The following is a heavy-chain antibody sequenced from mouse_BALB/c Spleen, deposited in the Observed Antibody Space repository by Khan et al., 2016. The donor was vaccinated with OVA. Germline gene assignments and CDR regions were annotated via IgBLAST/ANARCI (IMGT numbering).Heavy chain of an antibody. D-gene: IGHD2-10*01. CDR2: IWSDGST. CDR3: ARQPYYHYYVMDY. CDR1: GFSLTNYG. Sequence: VQLQESGPGLVAPSQSLSITCTISGFSLTNYGIHWVRQPSGKGLEWLVVIWSDGSTTYNSALKSRLSISKDNSKSQVFLKMNSLQTDDTAMYYCARQPYYHYYVMDYWGQGTSVTVSS. V-gene: IGHV2-6-1*01. J-gene: IGHJ4*01.